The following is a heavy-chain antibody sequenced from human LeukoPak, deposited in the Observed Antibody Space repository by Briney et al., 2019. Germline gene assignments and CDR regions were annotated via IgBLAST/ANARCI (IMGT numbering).Heavy chain of an antibody. Sequence: ASVKVSCKASGGTFSDYAISWARQAPGQGLEWMGRIIPIFGIANYAQKFQGRVTITADKSTSTAYMELSSLRSEDTAVYYCARDSGSSWSNRQYNWFDPWGQGTLVTVSS. CDR1: GGTFSDYA. V-gene: IGHV1-69*04. CDR3: ARDSGSSWSNRQYNWFDP. CDR2: IIPIFGIA. J-gene: IGHJ5*02. D-gene: IGHD6-13*01.